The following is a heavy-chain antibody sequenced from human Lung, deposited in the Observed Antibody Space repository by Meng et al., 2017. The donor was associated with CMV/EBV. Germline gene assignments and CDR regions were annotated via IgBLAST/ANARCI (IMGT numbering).Heavy chain of an antibody. D-gene: IGHD3-10*01. CDR3: TRVFGSGSQRYGGYYGMDA. J-gene: IGHJ6*02. Sequence: GGSXRLXCAASDFXVSSNYMSWVRKAPGKGLEWVPLIYSGGTTYYADSVKGRFTISRDNSKNTLYLQMNSLRAEDTAVYYCTRVFGSGSQRYGGYYGMDAXGQGXTVTVSS. CDR1: DFXVSSNY. CDR2: IYSGGTT. V-gene: IGHV3-53*01.